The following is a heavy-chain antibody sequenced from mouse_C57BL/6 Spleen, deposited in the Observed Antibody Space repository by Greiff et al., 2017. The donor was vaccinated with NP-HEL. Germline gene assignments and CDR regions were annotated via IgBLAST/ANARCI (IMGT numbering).Heavy chain of an antibody. J-gene: IGHJ2*01. CDR3: ARSGVVGFDY. CDR1: GFTFSSYA. V-gene: IGHV5-4*01. Sequence: DVQLVESGGGLVKPGGSLKLSCAASGFTFSSYAMSWVRQTPEKRLEWVATISDGGSYTYYPDNVKGRFTISRDNAKNNLYLQMSHLKSEDTAMYYCARSGVVGFDYWGQGTTLTVSS. D-gene: IGHD1-1*01. CDR2: ISDGGSYT.